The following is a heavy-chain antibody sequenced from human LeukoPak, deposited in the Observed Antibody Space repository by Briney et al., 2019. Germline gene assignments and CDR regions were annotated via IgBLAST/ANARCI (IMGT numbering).Heavy chain of an antibody. CDR1: GFTFDDYA. CDR3: AKDIRDGDYYTNLGY. D-gene: IGHD4-17*01. CDR2: ISWNSGSI. J-gene: IGHJ4*02. V-gene: IGHV3-9*01. Sequence: GGSLRLSCAASGFTFDDYAMHWVRQAPGKGLEWVSGISWNSGSIGYADSVKGRFTISRDNAKNSLYLQMNSLRAEDTALYYCAKDIRDGDYYTNLGYWGQGTLVTVSS.